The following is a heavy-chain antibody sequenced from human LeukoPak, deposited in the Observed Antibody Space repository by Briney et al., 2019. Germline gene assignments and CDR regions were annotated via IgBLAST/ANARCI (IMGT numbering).Heavy chain of an antibody. V-gene: IGHV3-74*01. D-gene: IGHD5-24*01. Sequence: GGSLRLSCAASGFTFSSHWMHWVRQAPGKGLVWVSRINSDGSSISYADSVKGRFTISRDNAKNTLYLQMNSLRAEDTAVYYCARDLRWLQFDYWGQGTLVTVSS. J-gene: IGHJ4*02. CDR3: ARDLRWLQFDY. CDR1: GFTFSSHW. CDR2: INSDGSSI.